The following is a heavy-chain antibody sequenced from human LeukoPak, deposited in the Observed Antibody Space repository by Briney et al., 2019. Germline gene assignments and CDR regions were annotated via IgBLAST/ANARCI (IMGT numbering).Heavy chain of an antibody. CDR3: ARAASSGRYFYYGMDV. CDR2: ISAGSTTV. J-gene: IGHJ6*02. D-gene: IGHD1-1*01. V-gene: IGHV3-48*01. CDR1: TFTFRTSN. Sequence: PGGSLRLSCVASTFTFRTSNMNWVRQAPGKGLEWVSKISAGSTTVHYAASVKGRFTISRDNAKNSLYLRMDSPRVEDTAVYYCARAASSGRYFYYGMDVWGHGTTVTVSS.